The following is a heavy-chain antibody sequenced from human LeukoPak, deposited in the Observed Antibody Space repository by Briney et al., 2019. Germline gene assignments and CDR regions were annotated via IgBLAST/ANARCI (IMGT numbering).Heavy chain of an antibody. J-gene: IGHJ4*02. CDR2: IRRIPSGGTT. CDR1: GFTFSSYS. Sequence: GGSLRLSCAASGFTFSSYSMNSVRQAPGKGLEWVGFIRRIPSGGTTDYAASVKGRFTISRDNSKSIAYLQMNSLESEDTAMYYCTRGIGYTYGWSDWGQGTLVTVSS. CDR3: TRGIGYTYGWSD. D-gene: IGHD5-18*01. V-gene: IGHV3-49*04.